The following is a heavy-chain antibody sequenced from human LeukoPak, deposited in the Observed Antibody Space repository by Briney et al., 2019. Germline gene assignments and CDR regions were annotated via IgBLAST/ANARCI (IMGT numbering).Heavy chain of an antibody. Sequence: ASVKVSCKASGYTFTSYGISWVRQAPGQGLGWMGWISAYNGNTNYAQKLQGRVTMTTDASTSTAYMGLRSLRSDDTAVYYCAIDSSGYVVDYWGQGTLVTVSS. D-gene: IGHD3-22*01. V-gene: IGHV1-18*01. J-gene: IGHJ4*02. CDR3: AIDSSGYVVDY. CDR1: GYTFTSYG. CDR2: ISAYNGNT.